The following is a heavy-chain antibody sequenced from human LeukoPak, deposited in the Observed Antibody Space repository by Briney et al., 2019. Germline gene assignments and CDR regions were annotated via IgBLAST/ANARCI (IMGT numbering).Heavy chain of an antibody. CDR3: ARDLAYCGGDCSAFDI. Sequence: GGSLRLSCAASGFTFSSFTMNWVRQAPGKGLEWVSSIISSSSYTHYADSVKGRFTISRDNAKNSLYLQMNSLRAEDTAVYYCARDLAYCGGDCSAFDIWGQGTMVTVSS. CDR2: IISSSSYT. V-gene: IGHV3-21*01. J-gene: IGHJ3*02. D-gene: IGHD2-21*02. CDR1: GFTFSSFT.